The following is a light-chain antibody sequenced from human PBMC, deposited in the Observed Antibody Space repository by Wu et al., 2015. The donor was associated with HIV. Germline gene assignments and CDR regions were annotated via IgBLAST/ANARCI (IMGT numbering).Light chain of an antibody. CDR1: QNIDND. Sequence: EIVLTQSPATLSFSPGERATLSCRASQNIDNDLAWYQHKPGQAPRLLIYDASQRSTDIPARFSGRGSGTDFTLTISSLEPEDFAIYYCQQRRRWPLTFGGGTKVEIK. CDR3: QQRRRWPLT. CDR2: DAS. V-gene: IGKV3-11*01. J-gene: IGKJ4*01.